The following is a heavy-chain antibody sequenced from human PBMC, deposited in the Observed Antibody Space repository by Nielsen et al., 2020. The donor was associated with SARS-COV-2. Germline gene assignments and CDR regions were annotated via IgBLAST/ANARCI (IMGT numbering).Heavy chain of an antibody. CDR3: AREHLYCSSTSCYSDWFDP. D-gene: IGHD2-2*01. Sequence: WIRQPPGKGLEWVSSISSSSSYIYYADSVKGRFTISRDNAKNSLYLQMNSLRAEDTAVYYCAREHLYCSSTSCYSDWFDPWGQGTLVTVSS. V-gene: IGHV3-21*04. J-gene: IGHJ5*02. CDR2: ISSSSSYI.